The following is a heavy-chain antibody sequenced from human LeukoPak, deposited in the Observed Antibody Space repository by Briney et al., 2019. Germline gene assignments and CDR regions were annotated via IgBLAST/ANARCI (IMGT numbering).Heavy chain of an antibody. CDR2: IYSGGST. Sequence: PGGSLRLSCAASGFTVSSNYMSWVRQAPGKGLEWVSVIYSGGSTHYADSVKGRFTISRDNSKNTLYLQMNSLRAEDTAVYYCAISGNGYGDYGWFDPWGQGTLVTVSS. CDR3: AISGNGYGDYGWFDP. D-gene: IGHD4-17*01. J-gene: IGHJ5*02. V-gene: IGHV3-53*01. CDR1: GFTVSSNY.